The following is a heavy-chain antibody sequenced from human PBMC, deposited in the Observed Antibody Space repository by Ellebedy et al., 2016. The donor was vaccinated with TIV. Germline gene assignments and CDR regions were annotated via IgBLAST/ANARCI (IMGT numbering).Heavy chain of an antibody. CDR1: GLTFTSSI. D-gene: IGHD3-22*01. J-gene: IGHJ5*02. CDR2: ISHTENSE. V-gene: IGHV3-30-3*01. CDR3: AREKGSSGFAGWFDP. Sequence: GESLKISCAVSGLTFTSSILHSVRQAPGKALEWVALISHTENSEQYADSVKGRFTISRDNSKSTLFFQLNSLRPEDTAVYYCAREKGSSGFAGWFDPWGQGTLVTVSS.